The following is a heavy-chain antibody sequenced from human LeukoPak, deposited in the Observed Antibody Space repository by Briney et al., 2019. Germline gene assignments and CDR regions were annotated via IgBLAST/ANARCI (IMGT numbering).Heavy chain of an antibody. CDR1: GYTFTGYY. V-gene: IGHV1-18*04. CDR3: ARVDEDGFDY. J-gene: IGHJ4*02. Sequence: ASVKVSCKASGYTFTGYYMHWVRQAPGQGLEWMGWISTYNGNTNYAQKLQGRVTMTTDTSTSTAYMELRSLRSDDTAVYYCARVDEDGFDYWGQGTLVTVSS. CDR2: ISTYNGNT.